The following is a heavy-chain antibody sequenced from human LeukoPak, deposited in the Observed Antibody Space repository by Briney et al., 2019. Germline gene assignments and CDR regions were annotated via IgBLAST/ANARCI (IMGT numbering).Heavy chain of an antibody. D-gene: IGHD3-22*01. CDR1: GYTFTSYG. V-gene: IGHV1-18*01. Sequence: ASVKVSCKASGYTFTSYGISWVRQAPGQGLEWMGCISAYNGNTNYAQKLQGRVTMTTDTSTSTAYMELRSLRSDDTAVYYCARPLGYYYDSSGPPGYWGQGTLVTVSS. J-gene: IGHJ4*02. CDR2: ISAYNGNT. CDR3: ARPLGYYYDSSGPPGY.